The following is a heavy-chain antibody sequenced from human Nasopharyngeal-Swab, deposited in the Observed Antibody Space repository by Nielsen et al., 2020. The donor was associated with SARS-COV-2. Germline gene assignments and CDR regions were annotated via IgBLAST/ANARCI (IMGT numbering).Heavy chain of an antibody. CDR1: GFTFSSYA. D-gene: IGHD2-8*01. CDR2: IRGSGGST. J-gene: IGHJ6*03. CDR3: AKDNGYCTNGVCSRVRTYYYYYMDV. V-gene: IGHV3-23*01. Sequence: GGSLRLSCAASGFTFSSYAMSWVRQAPGKGLEWVSAIRGSGGSTYYADSVTGRFTISRDNSKNTLYLQMNSLRAEDTAVYYCAKDNGYCTNGVCSRVRTYYYYYMDVWGKGTTVTVSS.